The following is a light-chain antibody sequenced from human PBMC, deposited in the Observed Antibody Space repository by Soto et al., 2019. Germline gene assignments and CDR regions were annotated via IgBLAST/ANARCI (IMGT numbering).Light chain of an antibody. CDR3: LQDYNYPYT. CDR2: WAS. CDR1: QSVLYSSNNKNY. J-gene: IGKJ2*01. V-gene: IGKV4-1*01. Sequence: DIVMTQSPDSLAVSLGERATINCKSSQSVLYSSNNKNYLAWYQQKPGQPPKLLIYWASTRESGVPDRFSGSGSGTDFTLTISSLQAEDVAVYYCLQDYNYPYTFGQGTKLAIK.